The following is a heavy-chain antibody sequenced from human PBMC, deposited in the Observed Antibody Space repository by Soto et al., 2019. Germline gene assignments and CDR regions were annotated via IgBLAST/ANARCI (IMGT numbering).Heavy chain of an antibody. D-gene: IGHD3-3*01. J-gene: IGHJ4*02. CDR1: GFSLTTSGVG. CDR3: AHRVLRTVFGLVTTTAIYFDF. Sequence: QITLKESGPTVVKPTEPLTLTCTFTGFSLTTSGVGLGWVRQSPGKAPEGLALIYWDDDKRYSTSLKSTLTITKDTSKNQVVLTMANVDPADTATYYCAHRVLRTVFGLVTTTAIYFDFWGQGTPVVVSS. V-gene: IGHV2-5*02. CDR2: IYWDDDK.